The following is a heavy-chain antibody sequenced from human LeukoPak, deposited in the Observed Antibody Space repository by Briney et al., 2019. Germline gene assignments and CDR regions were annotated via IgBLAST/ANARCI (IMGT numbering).Heavy chain of an antibody. CDR2: ISSSVSTI. CDR3: ARDSNIVVVVAATKTNWFDP. J-gene: IGHJ5*02. D-gene: IGHD2-15*01. V-gene: IGHV3-11*04. Sequence: GGSLRLSCAASGFTFSDYYMSWIRQAPGKGLEWVSYISSSVSTIYYADSVKGRFTISRDNAKNSLYLQMNSLRAEDTAVYYCARDSNIVVVVAATKTNWFDPWGQGTLVTVSS. CDR1: GFTFSDYY.